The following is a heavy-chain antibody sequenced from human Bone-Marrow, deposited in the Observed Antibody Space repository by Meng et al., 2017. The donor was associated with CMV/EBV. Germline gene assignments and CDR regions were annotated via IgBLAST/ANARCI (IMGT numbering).Heavy chain of an antibody. J-gene: IGHJ6*02. D-gene: IGHD2-2*01. CDR3: TTVRDCSSTSCYRYYYYGMDV. Sequence: GGSLRLSCAGSGFSFSNAWMSWVRQAPGKGLEWVGRIKSKTDGGTTDYVAPVKGRFNISRDDSKNTLYLQMNSLKTEDTAVYYCTTVRDCSSTSCYRYYYYGMDVWGQGTTVTVSS. CDR2: IKSKTDGGTT. V-gene: IGHV3-15*01. CDR1: GFSFSNAW.